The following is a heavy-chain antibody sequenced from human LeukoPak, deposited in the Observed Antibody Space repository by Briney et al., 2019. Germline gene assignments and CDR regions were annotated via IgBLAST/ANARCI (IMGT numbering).Heavy chain of an antibody. CDR1: GGTFSSYA. J-gene: IGHJ4*02. CDR3: ARDSSGYYGDQRRFDY. Sequence: SVKVSCKASGGTFSSYAISWVRQAPGQGLEWMGGIIPIFGTANYAQKFQGRVTITADESTSTAYMELSSLRPEDTAVYYCARDSSGYYGDQRRFDYWGQGTLVTVSS. D-gene: IGHD3-22*01. CDR2: IIPIFGTA. V-gene: IGHV1-69*13.